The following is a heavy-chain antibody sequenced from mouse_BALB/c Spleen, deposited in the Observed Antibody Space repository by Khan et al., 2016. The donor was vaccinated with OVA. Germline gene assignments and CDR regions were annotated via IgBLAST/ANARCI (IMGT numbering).Heavy chain of an antibody. D-gene: IGHD1-1*01. CDR3: ARGNNYGNSADAMDY. CDR1: GYTFTSYW. CDR2: IAPGSGST. J-gene: IGHJ4*01. Sequence: DLVKPGASVKLSCKASGYTFTSYWINWIKQRPGQGLEWIGRIAPGSGSTSYNEMFKDKATLTVDTSSSTAYIQVSSLSSEDSAVYSCARGNNYGNSADAMDYGGQGTSLTVPP. V-gene: IGHV1S41*01.